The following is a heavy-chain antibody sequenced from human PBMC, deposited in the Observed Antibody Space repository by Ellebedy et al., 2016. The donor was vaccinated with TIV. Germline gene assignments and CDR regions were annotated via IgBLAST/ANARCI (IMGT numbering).Heavy chain of an antibody. Sequence: GGSLRLSCIGSGFTFGDYAMTWVRQAPGQGLEWVGLIRSRAYGGTTEYAASVKGRFTISRDDSTTIAYLHMNSLKTEDTAVYYCTRSLEYYYDGRGYYKPAHYFDYWGRGTLVTVSS. CDR3: TRSLEYYYDGRGYYKPAHYFDY. J-gene: IGHJ4*02. V-gene: IGHV3-49*04. D-gene: IGHD3-22*01. CDR2: IRSRAYGGTT. CDR1: GFTFGDYA.